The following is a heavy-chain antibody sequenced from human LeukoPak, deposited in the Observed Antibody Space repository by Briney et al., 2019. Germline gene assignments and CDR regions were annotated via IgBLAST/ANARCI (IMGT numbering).Heavy chain of an antibody. Sequence: GGSLRLPCAASGFTLDDYAMSWVRQAPGKGLEWVSSISSSSSYIYYADSVKGRFTISRDNAKNSLYLQMNSLRAEDTAVYYCARDKSNYAYMDVWGKGTTVTVSS. J-gene: IGHJ6*03. V-gene: IGHV3-21*01. CDR3: ARDKSNYAYMDV. CDR1: GFTLDDYA. CDR2: ISSSSSYI.